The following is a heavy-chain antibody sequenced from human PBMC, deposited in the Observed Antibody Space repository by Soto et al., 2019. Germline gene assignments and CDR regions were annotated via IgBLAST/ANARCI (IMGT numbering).Heavy chain of an antibody. V-gene: IGHV4-61*01. Sequence: SGTLSLTSTVSGASLSSGSYYWRWIRQPPGKGLEWIGYFYYTGTTKYNPSLESRVTISADTSKNQFSLNLTSVTAADTAVYYCARISYWVKDYWGQGALVTVYS. CDR2: FYYTGTT. CDR3: ARISYWVKDY. J-gene: IGHJ4*02. CDR1: GASLSSGSYY. D-gene: IGHD2-8*02.